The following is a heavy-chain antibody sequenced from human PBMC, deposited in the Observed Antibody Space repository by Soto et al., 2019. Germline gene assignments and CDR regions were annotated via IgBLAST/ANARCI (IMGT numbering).Heavy chain of an antibody. Sequence: QLPLQESGSGLVKPSQTLSLTCAVSGGSISSGGYSWSWTRQPPGKGLEWIGYIYHSGSTYYNPSLKSRVTISGDRSKNQFSLKLSSVTAADTAVYSCAAGGGLPRYYWGQGTLVTVSS. J-gene: IGHJ4*02. V-gene: IGHV4-30-2*01. D-gene: IGHD5-12*01. CDR2: IYHSGST. CDR3: AAGGGLPRYY. CDR1: GGSISSGGYS.